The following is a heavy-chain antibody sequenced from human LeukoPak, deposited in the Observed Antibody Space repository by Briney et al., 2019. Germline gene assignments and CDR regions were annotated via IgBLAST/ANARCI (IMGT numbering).Heavy chain of an antibody. J-gene: IGHJ4*02. Sequence: GASVKVSCKASGYTFTSYGISWVRQAPGQGLEWMGWISAYNGNTNYAQKLQGRVTVTTDTSTSTAYMELRSLRSDDTGVYYCARDPPIVRDYIDYFAYWGQGTLVTVSS. CDR2: ISAYNGNT. CDR3: ARDPPIVRDYIDYFAY. V-gene: IGHV1-18*01. CDR1: GYTFTSYG. D-gene: IGHD3-10*01.